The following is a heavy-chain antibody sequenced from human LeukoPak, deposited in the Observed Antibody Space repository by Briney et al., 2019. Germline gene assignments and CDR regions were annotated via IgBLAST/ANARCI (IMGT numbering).Heavy chain of an antibody. CDR1: GGSISSGDYY. Sequence: SETLSLTCTVSGGSISSGDYYWSWIRQPPGKGLEWIGYIYYSGSTYYNPSLKSRVTISVDTSKNQFSLKLSSVTAADTAVYYCARGNDLDVTGPIAYYYYDMDVWGQGTTVTVSS. V-gene: IGHV4-30-4*01. D-gene: IGHD1-1*01. CDR3: ARGNDLDVTGPIAYYYYDMDV. J-gene: IGHJ6*02. CDR2: IYYSGST.